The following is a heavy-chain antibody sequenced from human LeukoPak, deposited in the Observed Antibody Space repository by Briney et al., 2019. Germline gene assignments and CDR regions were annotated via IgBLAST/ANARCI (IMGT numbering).Heavy chain of an antibody. V-gene: IGHV1-46*01. D-gene: IGHD3-22*01. J-gene: IGHJ3*02. Sequence: ASVKVSCKASGYTFTSYYMHWVRQAPGEGLEWMGIINPSGGSTSYAQKFQGRVTMTTDTSTNTAYMELRSLRSDDTAVYYCARARKVYYYDSSAYPPDAFDIWGQGTMVTVSS. CDR3: ARARKVYYYDSSAYPPDAFDI. CDR1: GYTFTSYY. CDR2: INPSGGST.